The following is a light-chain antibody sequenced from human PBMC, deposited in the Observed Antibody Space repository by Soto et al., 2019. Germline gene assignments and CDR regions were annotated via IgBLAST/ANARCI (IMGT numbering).Light chain of an antibody. CDR2: TNN. CDR1: SSNIGAGYD. V-gene: IGLV1-40*01. J-gene: IGLJ1*01. CDR3: QSYDSSLSGYV. Sequence: QSVLTQPPSVSGAPGQRVTISCTGSSSNIGAGYDVHWYQQLPGTAPKLLIYTNNNRPSGVPDRFAGSKSGTSVSLAITGLQSDDGADYYCQSYDSSLSGYVFGTGTKGTVL.